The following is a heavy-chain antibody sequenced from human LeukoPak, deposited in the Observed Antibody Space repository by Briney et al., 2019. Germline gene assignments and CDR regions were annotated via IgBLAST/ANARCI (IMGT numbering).Heavy chain of an antibody. CDR3: ATRSLSTGTYGMDV. J-gene: IGHJ6*02. CDR2: MNPNSGNT. CDR1: GYTFTSYD. D-gene: IGHD4-17*01. Sequence: ASVKVSCKASGYTFTSYDINWVRQATGQGLEWMGWMNPNSGNTGYAQKFQGRVTMTRNTSISTAYMELSSLRSEDTAVYYCATRSLSTGTYGMDVWGQGTTVTVSS. V-gene: IGHV1-8*01.